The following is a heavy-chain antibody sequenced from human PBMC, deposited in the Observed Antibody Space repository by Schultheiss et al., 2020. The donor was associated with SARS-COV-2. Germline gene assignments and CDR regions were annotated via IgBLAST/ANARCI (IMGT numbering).Heavy chain of an antibody. CDR2: INPNSGGT. CDR3: ARDCREERKKYYYFGMDV. CDR1: GYTFTGYY. D-gene: IGHD1-26*01. V-gene: IGHV1-2*06. J-gene: IGHJ6*02. Sequence: ASVKVSCKASGYTFTGYYMHWVRQAPGQGLEWMGRINPNSGGTNYAQKLQGRVTMTTDTSTSTAYMELRSLRSDDTAVYYCARDCREERKKYYYFGMDVWGQGTTVTVSS.